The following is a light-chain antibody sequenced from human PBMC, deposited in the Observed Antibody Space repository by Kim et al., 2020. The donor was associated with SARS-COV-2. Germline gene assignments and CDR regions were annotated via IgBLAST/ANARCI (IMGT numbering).Light chain of an antibody. Sequence: QRVTISCSGTSSNIGNNPVTWYRHLPGRAPTLLIHYDDLLTSGVSERFSASKSGTSASLAISGLQSEDEADYYCASWDGSLNGPVFGGGTQLTVL. CDR1: SSNIGNNP. V-gene: IGLV1-36*01. CDR2: YDD. J-gene: IGLJ2*01. CDR3: ASWDGSLNGPV.